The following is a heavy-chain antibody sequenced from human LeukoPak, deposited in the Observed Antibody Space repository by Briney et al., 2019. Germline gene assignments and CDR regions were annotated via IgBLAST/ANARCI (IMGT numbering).Heavy chain of an antibody. Sequence: GASVKVSCKASGYTFTSYYMHWVRQAPGQGLEWMGIINPSGGSTSYAQKFQGRVTMTRDTSTSTVYMELSSLRSEDTAVFYCARVREVGATIGAFDIWGQGTMVTVS. V-gene: IGHV1-46*01. J-gene: IGHJ3*02. D-gene: IGHD1-26*01. CDR1: GYTFTSYY. CDR3: ARVREVGATIGAFDI. CDR2: INPSGGST.